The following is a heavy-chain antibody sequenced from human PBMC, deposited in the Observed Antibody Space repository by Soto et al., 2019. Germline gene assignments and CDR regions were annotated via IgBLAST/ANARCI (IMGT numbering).Heavy chain of an antibody. CDR1: GYTFTSHG. V-gene: IGHV1-18*01. J-gene: IGHJ6*01. CDR2: ISPYDGDT. CDR3: ARTRTEWTYWQNHYHKYGMDD. D-gene: IGHD2-8*02. Sequence: ASVCLSCKASGYTFTSHGITWVRQAPGQGLEWVGWISPYDGDTHQGQTLQGRVTLTTDTSTRTAHMELRSLRSDDTAVYYCARTRTEWTYWQNHYHKYGMDDW.